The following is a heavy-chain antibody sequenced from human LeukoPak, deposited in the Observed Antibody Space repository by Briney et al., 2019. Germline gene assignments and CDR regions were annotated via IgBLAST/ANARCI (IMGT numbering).Heavy chain of an antibody. CDR3: ARISSGFQHEHFQH. CDR2: IYYSGST. CDR1: GGSISSYD. J-gene: IGHJ1*01. V-gene: IGHV4-59*01. Sequence: ESSETLSLTCTVPGGSISSYDWSWIRQPPGKGLDWIAYIYYSGSTNYNPSLKSRVTISLVTSTNQFSLKLSSVTAADKAVYYCARISSGFQHEHFQHWGQGTLVTVSS. D-gene: IGHD3-22*01.